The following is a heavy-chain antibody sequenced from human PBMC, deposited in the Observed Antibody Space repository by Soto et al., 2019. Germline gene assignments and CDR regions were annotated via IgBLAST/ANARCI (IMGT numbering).Heavy chain of an antibody. Sequence: SETLSLTCTVSGGSISSSSYYWGWIRQPPGKGLEWIGSIYYSGSTNYNPSLKSRVTISVDTSKNQFSLKLSSVTAADTAVYYCARGLNYYGSGSSQFDYWGQGTLVTVSS. D-gene: IGHD3-10*01. CDR2: IYYSGST. CDR1: GGSISSSSYY. CDR3: ARGLNYYGSGSSQFDY. V-gene: IGHV4-39*07. J-gene: IGHJ4*02.